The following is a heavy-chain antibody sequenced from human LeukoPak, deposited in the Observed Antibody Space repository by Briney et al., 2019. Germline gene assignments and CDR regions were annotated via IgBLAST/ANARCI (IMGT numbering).Heavy chain of an antibody. Sequence: SETLSLTCTVSGGSLRSYYWSWLRQPPGKGLEGIGFIYHSGSTDYNPSLESRGTISVDTSKNQFSLRLMSVTAADTAVYYCARTNYYGSGSYYPDFWGQGTLVTVSS. CDR2: IYHSGST. D-gene: IGHD3-10*01. V-gene: IGHV4-59*08. CDR3: ARTNYYGSGSYYPDF. CDR1: GGSLRSYY. J-gene: IGHJ4*02.